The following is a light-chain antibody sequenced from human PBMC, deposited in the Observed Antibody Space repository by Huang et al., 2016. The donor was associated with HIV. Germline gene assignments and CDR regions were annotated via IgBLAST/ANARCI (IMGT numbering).Light chain of an antibody. Sequence: IQMTQSPSSLSASVGDRVTITCRASPGIGNSLAWYQQKPEKAPRLRLYATSALESGVTARFSGSGSGTHYTLTSNTLQPEDIASYYCQQYRSLPWTFGQGTRVEIK. J-gene: IGKJ1*01. CDR2: ATS. CDR3: QQYRSLPWT. V-gene: IGKV1-NL1*01. CDR1: PGIGNS.